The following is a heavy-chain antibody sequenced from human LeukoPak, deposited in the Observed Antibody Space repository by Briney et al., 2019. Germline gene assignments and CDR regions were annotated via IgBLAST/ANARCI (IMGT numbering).Heavy chain of an antibody. CDR2: IWYDGSNK. D-gene: IGHD3-3*01. CDR1: GFTFSSYG. J-gene: IGHJ4*02. CDR3: ARDRTRDDFWSGYSVSHSFDY. Sequence: GRSLRLSCAASGFTFSSYGMHWVRQAPGKGLEWVAVIWYDGSNKYYADSVKSRFTISRDNSKNTLYLQMNSLRAEDTAVYYCARDRTRDDFWSGYSVSHSFDYWGQGTLVTVSS. V-gene: IGHV3-33*01.